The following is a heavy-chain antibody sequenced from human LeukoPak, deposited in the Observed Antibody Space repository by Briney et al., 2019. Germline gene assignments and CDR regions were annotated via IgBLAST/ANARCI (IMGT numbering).Heavy chain of an antibody. J-gene: IGHJ4*02. CDR1: GFTFSSYA. V-gene: IGHV3-66*01. Sequence: PGGSLRLSCAASGFTFSSYAMSWVRQAPGKGLEWVSVIYSGGSTYYADSVKGRFTISRDNSKNTLYLQMNSLRAEDTAVYYCARSNSSSWYYFDYWGQGTLVTVSS. CDR3: ARSNSSSWYYFDY. D-gene: IGHD6-13*01. CDR2: IYSGGST.